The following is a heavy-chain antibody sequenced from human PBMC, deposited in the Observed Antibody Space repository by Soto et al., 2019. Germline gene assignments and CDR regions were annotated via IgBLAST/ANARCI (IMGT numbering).Heavy chain of an antibody. CDR3: ARGYGLAAAGN. D-gene: IGHD6-13*01. CDR2: INHSRST. CDR1: GGSFSGYY. Sequence: PSETLSLTCAVYGGSFSGYYWSWIRQPPGKGLEWIGEINHSRSTNYNPSLKSRVTISVDTSKNQFSLKLSSVTAADTAVYYCARGYGLAAAGNWGQGTLVTVSS. J-gene: IGHJ4*02. V-gene: IGHV4-34*01.